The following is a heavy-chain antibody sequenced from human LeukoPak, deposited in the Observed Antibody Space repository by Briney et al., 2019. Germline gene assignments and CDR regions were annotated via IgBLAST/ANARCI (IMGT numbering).Heavy chain of an antibody. Sequence: PGGSLRLSCAASGFTVSTNYMNWVRQAPGKWLEWVSVIYSGGDTYYADSVKGRFTISRDNSKNTLYLQMNSLRAEDTAVYYCARDTSQWLVPGSFDYWGQGTLVTVSS. D-gene: IGHD6-19*01. V-gene: IGHV3-66*01. CDR1: GFTVSTNY. CDR3: ARDTSQWLVPGSFDY. CDR2: IYSGGDT. J-gene: IGHJ4*02.